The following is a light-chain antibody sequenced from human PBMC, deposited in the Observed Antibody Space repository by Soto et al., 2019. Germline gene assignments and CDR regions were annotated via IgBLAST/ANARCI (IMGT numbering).Light chain of an antibody. V-gene: IGKV3-20*01. Sequence: EIVMTQSPATLSVSPGERATVPCRASQSVSNNLAWYQQKPGQAPRLLIYDASNRATGIPARFSGSGSGTDFILTISRLEPEDFALYYCGQFVSSPPRTFGQGTKVDNK. J-gene: IGKJ1*01. CDR2: DAS. CDR3: GQFVSSPPRT. CDR1: QSVSNN.